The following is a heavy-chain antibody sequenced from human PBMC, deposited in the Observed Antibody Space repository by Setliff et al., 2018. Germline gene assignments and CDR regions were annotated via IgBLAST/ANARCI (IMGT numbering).Heavy chain of an antibody. J-gene: IGHJ4*02. D-gene: IGHD3-9*01. V-gene: IGHV1-18*01. Sequence: ASVKVSCKAYGYSFSDSAVNWVRQAPGQGLEWGGWISAYSGNAYYAQKLQDRVTLTTDTSTTTAYLELRSLRPDDTAVYYCARDADHYDTDENPIFDYWGPGTLVTVSS. CDR1: GYSFSDSA. CDR3: ARDADHYDTDENPIFDY. CDR2: ISAYSGNA.